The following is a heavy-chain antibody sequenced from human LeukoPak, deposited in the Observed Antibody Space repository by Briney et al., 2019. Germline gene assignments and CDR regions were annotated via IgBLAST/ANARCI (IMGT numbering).Heavy chain of an antibody. CDR3: ARDNWVDC. Sequence: GGSLRLSCAASGLTFSKYSMTWVREAPGKGLEWVSFIDTSSTTMYYTDSVKGRFTISRDNAKNSLYLQMNGLKVEDTAIYYCARDNWVDCWGQGTLVTVSS. V-gene: IGHV3-48*04. CDR2: IDTSSTTM. CDR1: GLTFSKYS. J-gene: IGHJ5*01.